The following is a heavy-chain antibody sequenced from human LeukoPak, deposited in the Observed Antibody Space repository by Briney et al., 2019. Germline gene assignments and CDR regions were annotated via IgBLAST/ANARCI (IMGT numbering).Heavy chain of an antibody. CDR2: INQDGSAK. D-gene: IGHD2-2*01. CDR1: GFTFSTYW. CDR3: AKLYGDIVVVPAAYGAFDI. Sequence: GGSLRLSCAASGFTFSTYWMSWVRQAPGRGLEWVANINQDGSAKFYGDSVKGRFTISRGNSKNTLYLQMNSLRAEDTAVYYCAKLYGDIVVVPAAYGAFDIWGQGTMVTVSS. V-gene: IGHV3-7*01. J-gene: IGHJ3*02.